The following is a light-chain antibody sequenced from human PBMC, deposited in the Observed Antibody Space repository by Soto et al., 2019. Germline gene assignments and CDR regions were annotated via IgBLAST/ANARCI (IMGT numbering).Light chain of an antibody. CDR2: DVS. CDR1: SSDVGGYNY. Sequence: QSALTQPRSVSGSPGQSVTISCTGTSSDVGGYNYVSWYQQHPGNAPKLMIYDVSKRPSGVPDRFSGSKSGNTASLTISGLQAEDEADYYFCSYAGSYTWVFGGGTKVTVL. V-gene: IGLV2-11*01. J-gene: IGLJ2*01. CDR3: CSYAGSYTWV.